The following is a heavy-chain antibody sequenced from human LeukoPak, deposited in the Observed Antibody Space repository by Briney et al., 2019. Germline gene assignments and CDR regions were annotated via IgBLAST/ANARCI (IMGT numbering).Heavy chain of an antibody. CDR1: GFAFGEYA. CDR3: ARGHHYDDFWSGSPGYFDY. V-gene: IGHV3-9*01. D-gene: IGHD3-3*01. Sequence: PGGSLRLSCSASGFAFGEYAMHWVRQPPGQGLEWVSGISWNSVSTGYGDSVKGRFTISRDNARNSLYLQMNSLRAEDTAIYYCARGHHYDDFWSGSPGYFDYWGQGTLVTVSS. CDR2: ISWNSVST. J-gene: IGHJ4*02.